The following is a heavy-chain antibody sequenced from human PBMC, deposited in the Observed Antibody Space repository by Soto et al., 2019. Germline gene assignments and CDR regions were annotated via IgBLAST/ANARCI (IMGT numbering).Heavy chain of an antibody. CDR3: ASRYXHLSAGYRYSESCCFDY. D-gene: IGHD3-9*01. J-gene: IGHJ4*02. CDR1: GATISNNGYF. Sequence: SETLSLTCAVSGATISNNGYFWGRLSPPNGQGLEWVGRMLSTGSSAYKPSLKCRVTFSVDTSKNHFSLRLFSMTASDTAVYLCASRYXHLSAGYRYSESCCFDYWGPGTLVTVSS. V-gene: IGHV4-39*02. CDR2: MLSTGSS.